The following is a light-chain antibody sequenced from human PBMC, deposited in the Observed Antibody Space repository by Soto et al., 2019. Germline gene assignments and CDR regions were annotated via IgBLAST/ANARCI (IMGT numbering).Light chain of an antibody. CDR3: QQRSNWPIT. J-gene: IGKJ5*01. V-gene: IGKV3-11*01. Sequence: ETVLTQSPATLSLSPGERGTLSCRASQSVSSYLAWYQQKPGQAPRXPIYDASNRATGIPARFSGSGSGTDFTLTISSLEPEDFAVYYCQQRSNWPITFGQGTRLEIK. CDR1: QSVSSY. CDR2: DAS.